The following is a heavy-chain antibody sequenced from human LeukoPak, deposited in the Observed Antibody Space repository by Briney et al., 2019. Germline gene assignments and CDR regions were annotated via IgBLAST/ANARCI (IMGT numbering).Heavy chain of an antibody. D-gene: IGHD1-26*01. CDR3: ARASGSCWWFDS. V-gene: IGHV1-2*02. Sequence: ASVNVSCKASGYTFTGYYLHWVRQPPGQGLDWMGCVNPNSGDTNYAQKLQGSVTMTRDTSIRTVYMELSRLRSDDTAVYYCARASGSCWWFDSWGQGTLVTVSS. CDR2: VNPNSGDT. CDR1: GYTFTGYY. J-gene: IGHJ5*01.